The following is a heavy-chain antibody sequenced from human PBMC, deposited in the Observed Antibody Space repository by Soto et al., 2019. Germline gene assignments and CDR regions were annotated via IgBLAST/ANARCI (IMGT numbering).Heavy chain of an antibody. Sequence: GASVKVSCKASGYTFTGYDMHWVRQAPGQGLEWMGWMNPNSGNTGYAQKFQGRVTMTRNTSISTAYMELSSLRSEDTAVYYCARGPTESFDDWGQGTLVTVSS. CDR2: MNPNSGNT. CDR3: ARGPTESFDD. V-gene: IGHV1-8*02. CDR1: GYTFTGYD. J-gene: IGHJ4*02. D-gene: IGHD4-17*01.